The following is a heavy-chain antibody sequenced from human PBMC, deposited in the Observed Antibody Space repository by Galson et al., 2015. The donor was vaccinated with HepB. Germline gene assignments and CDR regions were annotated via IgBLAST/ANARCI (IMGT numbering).Heavy chain of an antibody. Sequence: SLRLSCAASGFTFSSYSMNWVRQAPGKGLEWVSYISSSSSTIYYADSVKGRFTISRDNAKNSLYLQMNSLRAEDTAVYYCARLGLVAVAANWFDPWGQGTLVTVSS. CDR3: ARLGLVAVAANWFDP. CDR2: ISSSSSTI. CDR1: GFTFSSYS. J-gene: IGHJ5*02. V-gene: IGHV3-48*01. D-gene: IGHD6-19*01.